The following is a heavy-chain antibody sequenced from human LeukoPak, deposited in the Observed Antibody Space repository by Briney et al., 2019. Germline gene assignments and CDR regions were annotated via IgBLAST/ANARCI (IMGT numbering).Heavy chain of an antibody. Sequence: GGSLSLSCAASGFIFSIYGTHCVRQAPGEGVEWVAFIRYDGNNKYCADSVKGRFTISRDNSKNTLYLQMNSLRAEDTALYYCAKGQGAWGAFDIWGQGTMVTVSS. CDR2: IRYDGNNK. V-gene: IGHV3-30*02. D-gene: IGHD1-26*01. CDR3: AKGQGAWGAFDI. J-gene: IGHJ3*02. CDR1: GFIFSIYG.